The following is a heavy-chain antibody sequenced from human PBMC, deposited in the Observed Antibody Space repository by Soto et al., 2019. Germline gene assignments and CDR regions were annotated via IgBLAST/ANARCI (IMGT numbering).Heavy chain of an antibody. CDR3: ERRGYGGYGYFDY. J-gene: IGHJ4*02. V-gene: IGHV4-59*08. Sequence: SETLSLTCTVSGGSISSYYWSWIRQPPGKELEWIGYISYSGSTNYNPSLKSRVTISLDTSKNQFSLKLSSVTAADTAVYYCERRGYGGYGYFDYWGQGTLVTVSS. CDR1: GGSISSYY. D-gene: IGHD5-12*01. CDR2: ISYSGST.